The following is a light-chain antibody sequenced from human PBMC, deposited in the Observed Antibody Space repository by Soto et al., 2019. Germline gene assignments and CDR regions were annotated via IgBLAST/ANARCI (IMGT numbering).Light chain of an antibody. CDR2: GAS. CDR3: QQHNNWPWT. V-gene: IGKV3-15*01. J-gene: IGKJ1*01. CDR1: QSVSTY. Sequence: ETVLTQSPATLSLSPGESATLSCRASQSVSTYLAWYQQKPGQAPRLLIYGASTRATGIPARFSGSGSGTEFTLSISSLQSEDFAVYHCQQHNNWPWTFGQGTKVDI.